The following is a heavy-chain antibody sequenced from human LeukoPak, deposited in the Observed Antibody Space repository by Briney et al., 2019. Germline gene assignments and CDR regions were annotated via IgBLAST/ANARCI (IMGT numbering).Heavy chain of an antibody. V-gene: IGHV4-59*08. D-gene: IGHD6-19*01. CDR1: GGSISSYY. CDR3: ARHSQWLAIFDY. J-gene: IGHJ4*02. Sequence: PSEPLSLTCTVSGGSISSYYWSWLRQPPGKGLEWIGYIYYSGSTNYNPSLKRRVTISVDTSKNQFSLKLSPVTAADTAVYYCARHSQWLAIFDYWGQGTLVTVSS. CDR2: IYYSGST.